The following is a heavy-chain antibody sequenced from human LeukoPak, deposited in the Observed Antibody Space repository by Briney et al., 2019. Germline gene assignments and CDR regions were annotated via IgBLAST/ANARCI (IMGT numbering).Heavy chain of an antibody. CDR3: AREGSGWYTDY. V-gene: IGHV3-23*01. Sequence: GGSLRLSCAASGFAFKTYAMSWVRQAPGKGLEWVSDISASGGSTYYADSVKGRLTISRDNSTNTLYLHMNSPRAEDTAVYYCAREGSGWYTDYWGQGTLVTVSS. CDR2: ISASGGST. CDR1: GFAFKTYA. D-gene: IGHD6-13*01. J-gene: IGHJ4*02.